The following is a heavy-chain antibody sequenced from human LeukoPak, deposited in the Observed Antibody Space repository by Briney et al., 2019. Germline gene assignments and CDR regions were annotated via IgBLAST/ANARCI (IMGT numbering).Heavy chain of an antibody. D-gene: IGHD4-23*01. CDR1: GFTFSSYW. J-gene: IGHJ4*02. CDR3: ARGRPHGNDY. V-gene: IGHV3-74*01. Sequence: GGSLRLSCAASGFTFSSYWMNWVCQAPGKGPVWVSRIASDGSSTTYADSVKGRFSISRDNAKNTLYLQMNSLRVEDTAVYYCARGRPHGNDYWGQGTLVTVSS. CDR2: IASDGSST.